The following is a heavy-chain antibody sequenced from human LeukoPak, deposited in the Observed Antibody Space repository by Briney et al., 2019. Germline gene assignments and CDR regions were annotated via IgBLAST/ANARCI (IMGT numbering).Heavy chain of an antibody. Sequence: GGSLRLSCAASGFTFSSYGMHWVRQAPGKGLEWVAVISYDGSNKYYADSVKGRFTISRDNSKNTLYLQMNSLRAEDTAVYYCAKSSGGGYSHEYYGMDVWGQGTTVTVSS. V-gene: IGHV3-30*18. J-gene: IGHJ6*02. CDR1: GFTFSSYG. CDR2: ISYDGSNK. D-gene: IGHD5-18*01. CDR3: AKSSGGGYSHEYYGMDV.